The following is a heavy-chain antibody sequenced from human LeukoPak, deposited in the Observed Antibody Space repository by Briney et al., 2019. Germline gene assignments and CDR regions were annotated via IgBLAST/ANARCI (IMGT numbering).Heavy chain of an antibody. V-gene: IGHV4-4*02. CDR3: SRESGPFCPFGY. D-gene: IGHD1-26*01. Sequence: SGTLSLTCGVSGGSISGTNWWSWVRPPPGQGLEWIGEISLAGQTNYNPSLNGRVTMSLDKSSNQLSLHLTSVTAADTATYYCSRESGPFCPFGYWGQGTLVIVSS. CDR2: ISLAGQT. J-gene: IGHJ4*02. CDR1: GGSISGTNW.